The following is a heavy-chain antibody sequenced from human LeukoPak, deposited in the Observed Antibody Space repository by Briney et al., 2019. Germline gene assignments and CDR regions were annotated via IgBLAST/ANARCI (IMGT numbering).Heavy chain of an antibody. CDR3: VLLGTMVRGVTSTNWFDP. Sequence: PSATLSLTCAVYGGSFSGYYWSWIRQRPGKGLEWIGEINHSGSTNYNPSLKSRVTISVDTSKNQFSLKLSSVTAADTAVYYCVLLGTMVRGVTSTNWFDPWGQGTLVTVSS. CDR1: GGSFSGYY. V-gene: IGHV4-34*01. J-gene: IGHJ5*02. D-gene: IGHD3-10*01. CDR2: INHSGST.